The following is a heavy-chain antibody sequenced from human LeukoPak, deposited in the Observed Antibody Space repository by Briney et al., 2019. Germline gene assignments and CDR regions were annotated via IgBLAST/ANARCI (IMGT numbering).Heavy chain of an antibody. D-gene: IGHD6-19*01. CDR3: ARWLQEQWLYLQGWFDP. CDR1: GGSISSGGYY. Sequence: SETLSLTCTVSGGSISSGGYYWSWIRQHPGKGLEWIGRIYTSGSTNYNPSLKSRVTMSVDTSKNQFSLKLSSVTAADTAVYCCARWLQEQWLYLQGWFDPWGQGTLVTVSS. J-gene: IGHJ5*02. V-gene: IGHV4-61*02. CDR2: IYTSGST.